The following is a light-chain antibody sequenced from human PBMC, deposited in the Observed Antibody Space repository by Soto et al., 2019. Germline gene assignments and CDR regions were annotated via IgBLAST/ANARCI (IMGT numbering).Light chain of an antibody. CDR3: QQSYSTPVT. CDR2: AAS. Sequence: DIQMTQSPSSLSASVGDRVTITCRASRSISTFLNWYQQKSEKAPKLLIYAASRLQSGVPSRFSGSGSGTDFTLTISRLQPEDFATYYCQQSYSTPVTFGQGTKLEIK. J-gene: IGKJ2*01. V-gene: IGKV1-39*01. CDR1: RSISTF.